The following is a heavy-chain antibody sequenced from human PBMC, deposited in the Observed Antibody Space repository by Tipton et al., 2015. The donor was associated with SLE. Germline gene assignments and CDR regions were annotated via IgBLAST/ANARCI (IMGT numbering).Heavy chain of an antibody. CDR3: AKGGYSYGSLWYFDL. CDR2: ISSSSSTI. Sequence: SLRLSCAASGFTFSSYSMNWVRQAPGKGLEWVSYISSSSSTIYYADSVKGRFTISRDNAKNSLYLQMNSLRAEDTAVYYCAKGGYSYGSLWYFDLWGRGPLVTVSS. D-gene: IGHD5-18*01. CDR1: GFTFSSYS. V-gene: IGHV3-48*01. J-gene: IGHJ2*01.